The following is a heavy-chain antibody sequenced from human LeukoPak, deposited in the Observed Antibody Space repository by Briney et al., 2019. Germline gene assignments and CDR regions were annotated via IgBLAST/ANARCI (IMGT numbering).Heavy chain of an antibody. D-gene: IGHD4-11*01. CDR2: FKTNSGQV. CDR1: GFTFSSYA. J-gene: IGHJ4*02. Sequence: GGSLRLSCAASGFTFSSYAMNWVRQAPGKGLEWVSTFKTNSGQVYYAESVRGRFTISRDNSKNTVYLQMSSLRAEDTALYYCARSVPDYTRFDYWGQGALVTVSP. V-gene: IGHV3-23*01. CDR3: ARSVPDYTRFDY.